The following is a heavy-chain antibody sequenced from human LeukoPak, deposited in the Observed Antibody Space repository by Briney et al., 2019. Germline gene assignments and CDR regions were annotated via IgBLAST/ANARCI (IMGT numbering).Heavy chain of an antibody. D-gene: IGHD3-3*01. CDR1: GFTFGDYA. J-gene: IGHJ4*02. CDR3: TSGVGWSGYYTAFDY. CDR2: IRSKAYGGTT. V-gene: IGHV3-49*04. Sequence: GGSLRLSSTASGFTFGDYAMSWVRQAPGKGLEWVGFIRSKAYGGTTEYAASVKGRFTISRDDSKSIAYLQMNSLKTEDTAVYYCTSGVGWSGYYTAFDYWGQGTLVTVSS.